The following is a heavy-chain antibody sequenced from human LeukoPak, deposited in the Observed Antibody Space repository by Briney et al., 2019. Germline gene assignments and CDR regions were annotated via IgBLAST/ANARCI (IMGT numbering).Heavy chain of an antibody. Sequence: SETLSLTCTVSGGSISSYYWSWIRQPPGKGLEWIGYIYYSGSTNYNPSLKSRVTISVDTSKNQFSLKLSSVTAADTAVYYCARDYYDSSGYYPSHLDAFDIWGQGTMVTVSS. D-gene: IGHD3-22*01. V-gene: IGHV4-59*01. CDR3: ARDYYDSSGYYPSHLDAFDI. CDR1: GGSISSYY. CDR2: IYYSGST. J-gene: IGHJ3*02.